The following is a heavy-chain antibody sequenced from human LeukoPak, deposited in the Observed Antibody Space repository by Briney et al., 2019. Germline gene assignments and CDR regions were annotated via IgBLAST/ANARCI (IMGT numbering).Heavy chain of an antibody. Sequence: ASVKVSCKASGYTFTSYGISWVRQAPGQGLEWMGWISAYNGNTNYAQKLQGRVTMTTDTSTSTAYMELRSLGSDDTAVYYCASTMGGIAAAGPWEYGMDVWGQGTTVTVSS. CDR3: ASTMGGIAAAGPWEYGMDV. CDR1: GYTFTSYG. V-gene: IGHV1-18*01. J-gene: IGHJ6*02. CDR2: ISAYNGNT. D-gene: IGHD6-13*01.